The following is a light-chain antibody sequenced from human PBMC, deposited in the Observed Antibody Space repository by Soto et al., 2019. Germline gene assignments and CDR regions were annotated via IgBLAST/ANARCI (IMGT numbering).Light chain of an antibody. V-gene: IGLV3-1*01. J-gene: IGLJ2*01. CDR3: QVWDSSTAV. CDR2: QDN. CDR1: ELGDKY. Sequence: SYELTQAPSVSVSPGQTASITCSGDELGDKYASWYQQKPGQSPVLVIYQDNKRPSGIPERFSGSNSGNTVTLTISGTQTIDEADYYCQVWDSSTAVFGGGTKVTVL.